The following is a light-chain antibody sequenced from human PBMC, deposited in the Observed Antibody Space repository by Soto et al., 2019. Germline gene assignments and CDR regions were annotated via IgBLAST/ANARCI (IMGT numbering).Light chain of an antibody. J-gene: IGKJ2*01. Sequence: DIQMTQSPSSLSASVGDRVTITCRASQSISTYLNWYQQKPGKAPNLLIYTASSLQSGVPSRFSGSGSGTDFTLIISSLQPEDFATYYCQQSYSTPYTFGQRTKLESK. CDR2: TAS. CDR1: QSISTY. V-gene: IGKV1-39*01. CDR3: QQSYSTPYT.